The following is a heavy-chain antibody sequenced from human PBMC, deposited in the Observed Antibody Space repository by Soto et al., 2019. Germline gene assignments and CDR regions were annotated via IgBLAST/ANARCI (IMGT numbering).Heavy chain of an antibody. CDR1: GFTVSSNY. V-gene: IGHV3-53*04. J-gene: IGHJ6*02. CDR2: IYSGGST. Sequence: EVQLVESGGGLVQPGGSLRLSCAASGFTVSSNYMSWVRQAPGKGLEWVSVIYSGGSTYYADSVKGRFTISRHNSKNTLYLQMNSRRAEDTAVYYCARCYGDYYYGMDVWGQGTTVTVSS. CDR3: ARCYGDYYYGMDV. D-gene: IGHD4-17*01.